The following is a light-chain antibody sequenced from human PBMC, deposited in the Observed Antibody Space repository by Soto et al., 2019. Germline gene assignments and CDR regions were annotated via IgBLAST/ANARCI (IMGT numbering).Light chain of an antibody. Sequence: QSALTQPASVSASPGQSITISCTGTSSDVGGYKFVSWYQHHPGKAPKLMIYEVNNRPSGVSNRFSGSKSGNTASLTISGLQPEDEAEYYCLSYTSANTRVFGGGPKLTVL. J-gene: IGLJ3*02. CDR1: SSDVGGYKF. CDR2: EVN. V-gene: IGLV2-14*01. CDR3: LSYTSANTRV.